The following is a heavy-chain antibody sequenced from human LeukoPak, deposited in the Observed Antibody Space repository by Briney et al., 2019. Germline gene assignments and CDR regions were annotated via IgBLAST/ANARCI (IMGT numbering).Heavy chain of an antibody. CDR3: ARGTYYYDSSGYYYRSMPQYWYFDL. CDR1: GGSISSSSYY. CDR2: IYYSGST. J-gene: IGHJ2*01. Sequence: SETLSLTCNVSGGSISSSSYYWSWIRQPPGKGLEWIGYIYYSGSTNYNPSLKSRVTISVDTSKNQFSLKLSSVTAADTAVYYCARGTYYYDSSGYYYRSMPQYWYFDLWGRGTLVTVSS. V-gene: IGHV4-61*01. D-gene: IGHD3-22*01.